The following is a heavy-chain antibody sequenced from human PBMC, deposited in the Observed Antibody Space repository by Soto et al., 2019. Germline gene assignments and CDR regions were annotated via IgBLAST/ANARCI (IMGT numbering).Heavy chain of an antibody. CDR3: AKGRYDFWSGYFYGMDV. V-gene: IGHV3-23*01. CDR1: GFTFSSYA. CDR2: ISGSGGST. J-gene: IGHJ6*02. Sequence: GSLRLSCAASGFTFSSYAMSWVRQAPGKGLEWVSAISGSGGSTFYADSVKGRFTISRDNSKNTLCLQMNSLRAEDTAVYYCAKGRYDFWSGYFYGMDVWGQGTTVTVSS. D-gene: IGHD3-3*01.